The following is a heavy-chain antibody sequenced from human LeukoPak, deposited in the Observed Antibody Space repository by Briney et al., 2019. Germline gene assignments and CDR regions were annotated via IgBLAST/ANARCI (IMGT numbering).Heavy chain of an antibody. CDR1: GFTFNNYA. D-gene: IGHD5-18*01. Sequence: GGSLRLSCAASGFTFNNYAMNWVRQAPGKGLEWVSTISGSGDSSYYADSVKGRFTISRDNSKNTLYLRMSSLRAEDTAVYYCAKEKGDTAVEDAFDMWGQGTMVTVSS. CDR3: AKEKGDTAVEDAFDM. V-gene: IGHV3-23*01. CDR2: ISGSGDSS. J-gene: IGHJ3*02.